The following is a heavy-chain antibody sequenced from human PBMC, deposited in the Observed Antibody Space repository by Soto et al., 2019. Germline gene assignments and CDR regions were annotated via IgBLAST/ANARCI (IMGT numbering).Heavy chain of an antibody. CDR1: GGSRSRGGYY. J-gene: IGHJ4*02. Sequence: QVQLQESGPGLVKPSQTLSLTCTVSGGSRSRGGYYWSWIRQHPGKGLEWIGYIYYSGSTYYNPSLKSRVTISVDTSKNQFSLKLSSVTAADTAVYYCARSSTSANYFDYWGQGTLVTVSS. CDR3: ARSSTSANYFDY. D-gene: IGHD2-2*01. CDR2: IYYSGST. V-gene: IGHV4-31*03.